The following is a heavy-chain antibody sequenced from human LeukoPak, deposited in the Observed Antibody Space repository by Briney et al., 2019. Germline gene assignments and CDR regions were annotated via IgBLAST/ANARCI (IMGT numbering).Heavy chain of an antibody. V-gene: IGHV4-59*01. J-gene: IGHJ4*02. D-gene: IGHD6-13*01. Sequence: SETLSLTCTVSGGSISNYYWSWIRQPPGKGLEWIGYIYYSGSTNYNPSLKSRVTISVDTSKNQFSLKLTSVTAADTAVYYCARGPAAGIDTGHYDYWGQGTLVTVSS. CDR1: GGSISNYY. CDR3: ARGPAAGIDTGHYDY. CDR2: IYYSGST.